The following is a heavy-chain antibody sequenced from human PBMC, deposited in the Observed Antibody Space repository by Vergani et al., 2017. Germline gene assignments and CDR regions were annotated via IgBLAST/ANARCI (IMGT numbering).Heavy chain of an antibody. CDR1: GGSISSSSYY. V-gene: IGHV4-39*01. CDR3: ARQDYYGSWSYYNAKYDAFDI. Sequence: QLQLQESGPGLVKPSETLSLTCTVSGGSISSSSYYWGWIRQPPGKGLEWIGSIYYRGSTYYNPSLKSRVPISVDTSKNQLSLKLSSVTAADTAVYYCARQDYYGSWSYYNAKYDAFDIWGQGTMVTVSS. D-gene: IGHD3-10*01. CDR2: IYYRGST. J-gene: IGHJ3*02.